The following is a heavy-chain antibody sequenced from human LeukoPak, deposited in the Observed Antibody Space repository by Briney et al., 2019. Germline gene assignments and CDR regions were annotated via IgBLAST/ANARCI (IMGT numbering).Heavy chain of an antibody. J-gene: IGHJ4*02. Sequence: ASVKVSCKASGYTFTSYGISWVRQAPGQGLEWMGWISAYNGNTNYAQKLQGRVTMTTDTSTSTASMELRSLRSDDTAVYYCARSRSGWEDFDYWGQGTLVTVSS. CDR1: GYTFTSYG. D-gene: IGHD6-19*01. CDR3: ARSRSGWEDFDY. CDR2: ISAYNGNT. V-gene: IGHV1-18*01.